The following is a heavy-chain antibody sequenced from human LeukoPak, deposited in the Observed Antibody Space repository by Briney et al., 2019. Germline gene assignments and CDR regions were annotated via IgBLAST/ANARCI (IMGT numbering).Heavy chain of an antibody. D-gene: IGHD2-2*01. CDR2: INPNDGDT. CDR1: RYTFTDYY. J-gene: IGHJ4*02. Sequence: ASVKVSCTASRYTFTDYYMHWVRQAPGQGFEWMGWINPNDGDTNYAQKFQGRVTMTRDTSISTAHMEVSRLRSDDTAVYYCARANFLYCSSSTCLFDYWGQGTLVTVSS. CDR3: ARANFLYCSSSTCLFDY. V-gene: IGHV1-2*02.